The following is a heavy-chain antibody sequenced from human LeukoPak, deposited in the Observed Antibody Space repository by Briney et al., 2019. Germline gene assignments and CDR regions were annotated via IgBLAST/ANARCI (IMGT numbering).Heavy chain of an antibody. CDR1: GFTFSSYA. V-gene: IGHV3-23*01. CDR3: AKVHCSGGSCYWVQRGFYFDY. J-gene: IGHJ4*02. Sequence: GGSLRLSCAASGFTFSSYAMSWVRQAPGKGLEWVSAISGSGGSTYYADSVKGRFTISRDNSKNTLYLQMNSLRAEDTAVYYCAKVHCSGGSCYWVQRGFYFDYWGQGTLVTVSS. D-gene: IGHD2-15*01. CDR2: ISGSGGST.